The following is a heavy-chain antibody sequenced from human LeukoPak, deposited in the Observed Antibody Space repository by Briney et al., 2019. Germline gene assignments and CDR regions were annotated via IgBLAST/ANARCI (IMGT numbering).Heavy chain of an antibody. Sequence: SETLSLTCTVSGTSLNNYYWNWVRQPPGKELEWMGNVDYSGNTRHNPALKSRVTISLHISKTHISMRLSSVTAADTAVYYCAMQVGIYGDYNNWFDPWGQGARVTVSS. V-gene: IGHV4-59*08. CDR1: GTSLNNYY. J-gene: IGHJ5*02. CDR3: AMQVGIYGDYNNWFDP. D-gene: IGHD4-17*01. CDR2: VDYSGNT.